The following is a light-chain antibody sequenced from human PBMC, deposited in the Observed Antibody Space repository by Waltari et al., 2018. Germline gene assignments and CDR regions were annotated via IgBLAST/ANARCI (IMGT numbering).Light chain of an antibody. V-gene: IGLV3-1*01. J-gene: IGLJ1*01. CDR1: QLGDKY. Sequence: SYELTQPPSVSVSPGQTASITCSGDQLGDKYACWYQQKPGQSPVLVIYRDTKRPSGISERFSGSNSGNTATLTISGTQAMDEADYYGQVWDGTTGVFGTGTKVTVL. CDR2: RDT. CDR3: QVWDGTTGV.